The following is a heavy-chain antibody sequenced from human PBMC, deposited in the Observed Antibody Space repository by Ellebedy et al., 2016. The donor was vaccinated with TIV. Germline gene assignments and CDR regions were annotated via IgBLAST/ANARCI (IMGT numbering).Heavy chain of an antibody. CDR1: GGTFSSYA. V-gene: IGHV1-69*04. J-gene: IGHJ4*02. Sequence: SVKVSCXASGGTFSSYAISWVRQAPGQGLEWMGRIIPILGIANYAQKFQGRVTITADKSTSTAYMELSSLRSEDTAVYYCARESITMVRGVSYPPDYWGQGTLVTVSS. CDR2: IIPILGIA. D-gene: IGHD3-10*01. CDR3: ARESITMVRGVSYPPDY.